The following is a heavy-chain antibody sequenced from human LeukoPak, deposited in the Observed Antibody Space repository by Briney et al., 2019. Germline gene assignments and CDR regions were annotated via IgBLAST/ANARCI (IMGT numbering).Heavy chain of an antibody. CDR3: ARRGYSYGENYYYYYYYMDV. Sequence: KTSETLSLTCAVYGGSFSGYYWSWIRQPPGKGLEWIGEINHSGSTNYNPSLKSRVTISVDTSKNQFSLKLSSVTAADTAVYYCARRGYSYGENYYYYYYYMDVWGKGTTVTISS. J-gene: IGHJ6*03. CDR1: GGSFSGYY. V-gene: IGHV4-34*01. D-gene: IGHD5-18*01. CDR2: INHSGST.